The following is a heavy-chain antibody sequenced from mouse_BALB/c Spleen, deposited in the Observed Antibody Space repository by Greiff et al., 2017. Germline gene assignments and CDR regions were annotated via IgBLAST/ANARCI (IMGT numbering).Heavy chain of an antibody. Sequence: EVQLVESGPGLVKPSQSLSLTCSVTGYSITSGYYWNWIRQFPGNKLEWMGYISYDGSNNYNPSLKNRISITRDTSKNQFFLKLNSVTTEDTATYYCARDGDGSFDYWGQGTTLTVSS. D-gene: IGHD3-3*01. J-gene: IGHJ2*01. CDR2: ISYDGSN. CDR3: ARDGDGSFDY. CDR1: GYSITSGYY. V-gene: IGHV3-6*02.